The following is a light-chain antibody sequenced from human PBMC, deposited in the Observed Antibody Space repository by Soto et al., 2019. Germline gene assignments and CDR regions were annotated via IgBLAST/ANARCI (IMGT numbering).Light chain of an antibody. CDR1: QSLQYSDGNTY. V-gene: IGKV2-30*01. CDR3: MLSIHWPPYT. J-gene: IGKJ2*01. CDR2: KVS. Sequence: DVVLTQSPLSLPVTLGQPASISCRSSQSLQYSDGNTYLNWFQQRPGQSPRRLIYKVSNRDSGVPDRFSGSVSGTDFTLRISRVEAEDVGVYYCMLSIHWPPYTFGQGTKLEIK.